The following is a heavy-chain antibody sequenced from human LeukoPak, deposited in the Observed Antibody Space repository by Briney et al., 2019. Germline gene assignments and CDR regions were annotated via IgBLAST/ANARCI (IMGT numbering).Heavy chain of an antibody. D-gene: IGHD2-2*01. V-gene: IGHV3-11*01. CDR2: VSSSGSIT. CDR1: GFSFSDYY. CDR3: AKIPSCSSTSCHRISSSSEFDY. Sequence: GGSLRLSCPASGFSFSDYYMSWIRQAPGKGLEWVSHVSSSGSITKYADSVKGRFTISRDNAKNSLFLQMNSLRAEDTAVYYCAKIPSCSSTSCHRISSSSEFDYWGQGTLVTVPS. J-gene: IGHJ4*02.